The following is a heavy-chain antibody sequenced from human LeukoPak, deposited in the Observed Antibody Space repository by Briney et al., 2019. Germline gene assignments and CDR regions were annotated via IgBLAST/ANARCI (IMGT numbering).Heavy chain of an antibody. CDR2: IRYYGSNK. CDR3: AKEPYCSGGSCYDDNYYYYMDV. Sequence: PGGSLRLSCAASGFTLSSYGMHWVRQAPGKGLEGVAFIRYYGSNKYYADSVKGRFTISRDNSKNTLYLQMNSLRAEDTAVYYCAKEPYCSGGSCYDDNYYYYMDVWGKGTTVTVSS. J-gene: IGHJ6*03. D-gene: IGHD2-15*01. CDR1: GFTLSSYG. V-gene: IGHV3-30*02.